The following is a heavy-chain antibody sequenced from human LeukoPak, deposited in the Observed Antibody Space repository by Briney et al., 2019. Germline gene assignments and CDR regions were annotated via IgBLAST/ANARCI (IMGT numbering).Heavy chain of an antibody. CDR2: INHSGST. CDR1: GYPISSGYY. J-gene: IGHJ4*02. V-gene: IGHV4-38-2*02. D-gene: IGHD3-10*01. Sequence: PSETLSLTCTVSGYPISSGYYWSWIRQPPGKGLEWIGEINHSGSTNYNPSLKSRVTISVDTSKNQFSLKLSSVTAADTAVYYCARQLYHGSGSLMAEGYDYWGQGTLVTVSS. CDR3: ARQLYHGSGSLMAEGYDY.